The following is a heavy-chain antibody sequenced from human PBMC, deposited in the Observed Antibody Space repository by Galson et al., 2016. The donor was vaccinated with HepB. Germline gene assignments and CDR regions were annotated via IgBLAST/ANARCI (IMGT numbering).Heavy chain of an antibody. CDR2: ISGGSGSGRI. D-gene: IGHD5-12*01. CDR1: GFTFSNYA. J-gene: IGHJ4*02. CDR3: AKAGSGYSENYFDY. Sequence: SLRLSCAVSGFTFSNYAMTWVRQAPGKAPEWVPVISGGSGSGRIDYTDSVKGRFTISRDRSKNTLYLQMDSLRAEDTAIYYCAKAGSGYSENYFDYWGQGTLVTVSS. V-gene: IGHV3-23*01.